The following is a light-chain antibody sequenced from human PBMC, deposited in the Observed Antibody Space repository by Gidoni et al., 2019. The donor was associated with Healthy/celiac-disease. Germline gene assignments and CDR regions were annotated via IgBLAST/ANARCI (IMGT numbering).Light chain of an antibody. J-gene: IGLJ1*01. CDR2: EVS. V-gene: IGLV2-8*01. CDR1: SSDVGGYNY. CDR3: SSYAGSFRV. Sequence: QSALTQPTSASGSPGQSVTISCTGTSSDVGGYNYVSWYQQHPGKPPKLIIYEVSKRPSGVPDRFSGSKSGNTASLTVSGLQAEDEADYYCSSYAGSFRVFGTGTKVTVL.